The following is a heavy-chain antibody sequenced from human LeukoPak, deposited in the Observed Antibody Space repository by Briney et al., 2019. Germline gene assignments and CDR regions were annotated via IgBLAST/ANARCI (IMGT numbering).Heavy chain of an antibody. CDR3: ARHLATATNFDY. CDR1: GGSISSSSYY. D-gene: IGHD2-15*01. CDR2: IYYSGST. V-gene: IGHV4-39*01. J-gene: IGHJ4*02. Sequence: PSETLSLTCTVSGGSISSSSYYWGWIRQPPGKGLGWIGSIYYSGSTYYNPSLKSRVTISVDTSKNQFSLKLSSVTAADTAVYYCARHLATATNFDYWGQGTLVTVSS.